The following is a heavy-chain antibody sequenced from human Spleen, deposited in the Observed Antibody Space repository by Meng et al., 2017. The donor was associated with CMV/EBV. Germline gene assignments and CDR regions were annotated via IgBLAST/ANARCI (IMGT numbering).Heavy chain of an antibody. CDR1: GYSFTDYY. D-gene: IGHD1-26*01. J-gene: IGHJ4*02. Sequence: ASVKVSCKASGYSFTDYYLQWVRQAPGQGLEWMGWVSPSTGDTHYAQKFQGRVTMTRDTSISTAYMELNSLRSDDTAVYYCAKSIVGDRLDYWGQGTQVTVSS. CDR3: AKSIVGDRLDY. CDR2: VSPSTGDT. V-gene: IGHV1-2*02.